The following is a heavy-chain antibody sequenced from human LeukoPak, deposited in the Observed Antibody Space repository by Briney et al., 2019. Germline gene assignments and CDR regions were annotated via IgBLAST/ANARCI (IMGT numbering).Heavy chain of an antibody. J-gene: IGHJ4*02. CDR2: INHSGST. V-gene: IGHV4-34*01. Sequence: PSETLSLTCAVYGGSFSGYYWSWIRQPPGKGLEWIGEINHSGSTNYNPSLKSRVTISVDTSKNQFSLTLSSVTAADTAVYYCARGGWSVDYWGQGTLVTVSS. CDR3: ARGGWSVDY. CDR1: GGSFSGYY. D-gene: IGHD6-19*01.